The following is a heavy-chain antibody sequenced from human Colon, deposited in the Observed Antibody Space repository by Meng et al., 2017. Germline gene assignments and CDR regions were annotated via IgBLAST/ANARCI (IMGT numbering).Heavy chain of an antibody. D-gene: IGHD3-3*01. CDR1: GWSFSGHY. J-gene: IGHJ4*02. CDR2: INDSGST. CDR3: VDSKWSANY. Sequence: QVQLQQWGAGRLKPSETLSLTCVVYGWSFSGHYLTWIRQPPGKGLEWIGEINDSGSTHYNPSLGSRVTISVDTSKSQFSLKLISVTAADTGVYYCVDSKWSANYWGQGTLVTVSS. V-gene: IGHV4-34*01.